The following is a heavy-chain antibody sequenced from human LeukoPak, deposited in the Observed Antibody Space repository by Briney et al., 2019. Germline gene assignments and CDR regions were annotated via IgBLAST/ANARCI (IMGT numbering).Heavy chain of an antibody. CDR3: AKEADYYYYMDV. Sequence: QPGRSLRLSCAASGFTFNSYGMHWVRQAPGKGLEWVAFIRYDGSNKYYADSVKGRFTISRDNSKNTLYLQMNSLRAEDTAVYYCAKEADYYYYMDVWGKGTTVTISS. V-gene: IGHV3-30*02. J-gene: IGHJ6*03. CDR1: GFTFNSYG. CDR2: IRYDGSNK.